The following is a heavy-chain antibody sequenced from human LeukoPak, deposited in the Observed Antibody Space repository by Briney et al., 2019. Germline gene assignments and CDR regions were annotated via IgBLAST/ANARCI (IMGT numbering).Heavy chain of an antibody. CDR2: IIPIFGTA. CDR3: AIPGEGTNYYFYYMDV. J-gene: IGHJ6*03. V-gene: IGHV1-69*13. Sequence: ASVKVSCKASGGTFSSYGISWVRQAPGQGLEWMGGIIPIFGTAKYALKFQGRVTITADESTNTAYMELTSLRSEDTAVYYCAIPGEGTNYYFYYMDVWGKGTTVTISS. CDR1: GGTFSSYG. D-gene: IGHD1-14*01.